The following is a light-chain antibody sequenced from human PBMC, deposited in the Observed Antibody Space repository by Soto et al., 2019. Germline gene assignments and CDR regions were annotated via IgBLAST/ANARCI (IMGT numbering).Light chain of an antibody. CDR1: QSVLYSSNNKNY. CDR2: WAS. CDR3: QQYYSTPIT. Sequence: DIVMTQSPDSLAVSLGERATINCKSSQSVLYSSNNKNYLAWYQQKPGQPPKLLIYWASTRESGVPDRFSGSGSGTDFTLTISSLQAEDVAVYYCQQYYSTPITFGQGKRLE. J-gene: IGKJ5*01. V-gene: IGKV4-1*01.